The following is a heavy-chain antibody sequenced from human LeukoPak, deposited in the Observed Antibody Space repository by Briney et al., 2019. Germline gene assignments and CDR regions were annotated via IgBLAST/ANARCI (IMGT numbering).Heavy chain of an antibody. J-gene: IGHJ4*02. V-gene: IGHV3-21*01. CDR1: GFTLSRFS. D-gene: IGHD4-17*01. Sequence: PGGALRPSRGAPGFTLSRFSKNWVRPAPGEGVGWGSSISSSSSYIYYADSVKGRFTISRDNAKNSLYLQMNSLRAEDTVVYYCARDPYDYGDSGEYYWGQGTLVTVSS. CDR2: ISSSSSYI. CDR3: ARDPYDYGDSGEYY.